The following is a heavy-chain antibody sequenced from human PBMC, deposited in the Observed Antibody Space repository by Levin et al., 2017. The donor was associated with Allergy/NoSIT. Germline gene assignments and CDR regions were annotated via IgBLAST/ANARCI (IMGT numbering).Heavy chain of an antibody. J-gene: IGHJ4*02. CDR2: VHHTGSV. V-gene: IGHV4-59*02. CDR3: ARGRSGLPFDY. CDR1: GGSVINYF. D-gene: IGHD3/OR15-3a*01. Sequence: GSLRLSCSVSGGSVINYFWSWIRQPPGKQLEWIAYVHHTGSVDYNPSLKSRVTISLDTSTNQLSLRLTSVTAAATAVYYCARGRSGLPFDYWGQGTLVTVSS.